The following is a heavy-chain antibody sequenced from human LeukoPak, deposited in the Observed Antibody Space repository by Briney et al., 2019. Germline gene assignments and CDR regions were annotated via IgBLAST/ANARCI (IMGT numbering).Heavy chain of an antibody. V-gene: IGHV4-59*01. CDR1: GGSISSYY. Sequence: PSETLSLTCTVSGGSISSYYWNWFRQPPGKGLEWIGYIYYSGSTNYNPSLKSRVTISVDTSKNQFSLKLSSVTAADTAVYYCARDVLWFGNNWFDPWGQGTLVTVSS. J-gene: IGHJ5*02. D-gene: IGHD3-10*01. CDR2: IYYSGST. CDR3: ARDVLWFGNNWFDP.